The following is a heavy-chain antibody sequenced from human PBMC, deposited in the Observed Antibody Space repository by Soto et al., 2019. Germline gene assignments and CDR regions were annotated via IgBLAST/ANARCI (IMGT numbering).Heavy chain of an antibody. CDR2: IGPESGAT. D-gene: IGHD1-26*01. CDR1: GRTFTGHY. CDR3: GRGRSGQIVVFY. J-gene: IGHJ4*02. V-gene: IGHV1-2*02. Sequence: ASVKVSCKACGRTFTGHYIHWVRQAPEQGPEWMGEIGPESGATRYAQKFQGRVTMTRDTSITTVYMELKNLSPDDTAVYYCGRGRSGQIVVFYWGQGTPVTVSS.